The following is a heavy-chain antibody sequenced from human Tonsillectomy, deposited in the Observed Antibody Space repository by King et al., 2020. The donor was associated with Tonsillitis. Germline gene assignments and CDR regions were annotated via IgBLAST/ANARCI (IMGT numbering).Heavy chain of an antibody. Sequence: QLVQSGGGVVQPGRSLRLSCAASGFTFSSYGMHWARQVPGKGLEWVSVISYDASNKYYADSVKGRFTISRDNSKNTLYLQMNSLRAEDTAVYYCVKVGGEHGHSWGQGTLVTVSS. CDR1: GFTFSSYG. J-gene: IGHJ4*02. V-gene: IGHV3-30*18. CDR3: VKVGGEHGHS. CDR2: ISYDASNK. D-gene: IGHD2-21*01.